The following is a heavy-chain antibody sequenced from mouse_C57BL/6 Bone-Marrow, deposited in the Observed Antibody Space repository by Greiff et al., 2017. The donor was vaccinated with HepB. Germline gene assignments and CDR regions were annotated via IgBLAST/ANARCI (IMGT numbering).Heavy chain of an antibody. CDR2: IDPENGET. J-gene: IGHJ3*01. Sequence: VQLKQSGAELVRPGASVKLSCTASGFNIKDYYMHWVKQRPEQGLEWIGWIDPENGETDYASKFQGKATITADTSSNTAYLQLSSLTSDDTAVYYCTTCLLAYWGRGTRVTVSA. V-gene: IGHV14-4*01. D-gene: IGHD2-10*01. CDR3: TTCLLAY. CDR1: GFNIKDYY.